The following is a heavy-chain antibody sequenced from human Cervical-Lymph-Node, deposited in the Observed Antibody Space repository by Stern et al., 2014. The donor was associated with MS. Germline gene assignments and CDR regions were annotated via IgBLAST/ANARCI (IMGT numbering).Heavy chain of an antibody. CDR3: ASAYSSSHYYFDY. D-gene: IGHD6-13*01. Sequence: VQLVESGGGVVQPGGSLRLSCAASGFSFSRYAMHWVRQAPGKGLEWVALIWYDGSNPFYADSVTGRFTISKDNFKNTLYLQVNSLRAEDTAVYYCASAYSSSHYYFDYWGQGTLVTVSS. CDR1: GFSFSRYA. V-gene: IGHV3-33*01. J-gene: IGHJ4*02. CDR2: IWYDGSNP.